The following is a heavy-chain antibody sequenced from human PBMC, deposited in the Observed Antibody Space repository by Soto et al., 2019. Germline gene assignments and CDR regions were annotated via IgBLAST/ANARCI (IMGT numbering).Heavy chain of an antibody. Sequence: GGPLRLSRAASEFTFSDSYRPRIRQAPGKGLEWLSYISSSSSYTKYADSVKGRFTISRDNAQNSLYLQMNSLRAEDTAVYYCARGKDNYHLSGLWFWGQGTMVTVSS. CDR1: EFTFSDSY. J-gene: IGHJ3*01. V-gene: IGHV3-11*05. D-gene: IGHD3-22*01. CDR3: ARGKDNYHLSGLWF. CDR2: ISSSSSYT.